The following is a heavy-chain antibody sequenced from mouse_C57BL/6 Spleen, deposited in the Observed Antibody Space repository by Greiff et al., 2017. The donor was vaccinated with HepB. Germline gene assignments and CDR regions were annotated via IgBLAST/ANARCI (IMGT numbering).Heavy chain of an antibody. V-gene: IGHV1-54*01. CDR2: INPGSGGT. Sequence: VQRVESGAELVRPGTSVKVSCKASGYAFTNYLIEWVKQRPGQGLEWIGVINPGSGGTNYNEKFKGKATLTADKSSSTAYMQLSSLTSEDSAVYFCARRRLLYGSSYDYFDYWGQGTTLTVSS. J-gene: IGHJ2*01. CDR3: ARRRLLYGSSYDYFDY. CDR1: GYAFTNYL. D-gene: IGHD1-1*01.